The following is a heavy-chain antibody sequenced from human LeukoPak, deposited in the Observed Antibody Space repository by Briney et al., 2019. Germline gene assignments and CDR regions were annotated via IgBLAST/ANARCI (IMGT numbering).Heavy chain of an antibody. CDR3: ARGAWGYSYGLSWFDP. D-gene: IGHD5-18*01. V-gene: IGHV4-34*01. J-gene: IGHJ5*02. CDR2: INHSGST. CDR1: GGSFSGYY. Sequence: SETLSLTCAVYGGSFSGYYWSWIRQPPGKGLEWIGEINHSGSTNYNPSLKSRVTISVDTSKNQFSLKLSSVTAADTAVYYCARGAWGYSYGLSWFDPWGQGTLVTVSS.